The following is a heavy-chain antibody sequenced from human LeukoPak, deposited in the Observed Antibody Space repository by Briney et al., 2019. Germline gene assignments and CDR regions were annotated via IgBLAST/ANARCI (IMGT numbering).Heavy chain of an antibody. J-gene: IGHJ4*02. CDR1: GGTFTDYG. Sequence: SVKVSCKSSGGTFTDYGISWVRHAPGQGLEWMGRIIPIFTTANYAQKFQGRVTITADTSTNAAYMELTSLRSEDTAVYYCASDGGFEYYFDYWGQGTLLTVSS. CDR3: ASDGGFEYYFDY. CDR2: IIPIFTTA. V-gene: IGHV1-69*06. D-gene: IGHD2/OR15-2a*01.